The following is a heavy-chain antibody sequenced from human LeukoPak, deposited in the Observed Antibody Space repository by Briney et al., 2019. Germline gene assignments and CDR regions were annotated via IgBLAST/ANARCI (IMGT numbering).Heavy chain of an antibody. J-gene: IGHJ4*02. CDR1: GFTVSSNY. CDR2: IYSGGST. Sequence: GGSLRLSCAASGFTVSSNYMSWVRQAPGKGVEWVSVIYSGGSTYYAGSVKGRFTISRDNSKNTLYLQMNSLRAEDTAVYYGARAYSSSFDFDYWGQGTLVTVSS. V-gene: IGHV3-66*01. CDR3: ARAYSSSFDFDY. D-gene: IGHD6-6*01.